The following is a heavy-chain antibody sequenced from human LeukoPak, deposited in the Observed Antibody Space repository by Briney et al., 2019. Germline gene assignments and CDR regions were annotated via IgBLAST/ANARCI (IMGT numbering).Heavy chain of an antibody. Sequence: SETLSLTCAVYGGSFSGYYWSWIRQPPGKGLEWIGEINHSGSTNYNPSLKSRVTISVDTSKNQFSLKLSSVTAADTAVYYCARGVVVVVAATPGFDYWGQGTLVTVSS. J-gene: IGHJ4*02. CDR1: GGSFSGYY. CDR2: INHSGST. D-gene: IGHD2-15*01. V-gene: IGHV4-34*01. CDR3: ARGVVVVVAATPGFDY.